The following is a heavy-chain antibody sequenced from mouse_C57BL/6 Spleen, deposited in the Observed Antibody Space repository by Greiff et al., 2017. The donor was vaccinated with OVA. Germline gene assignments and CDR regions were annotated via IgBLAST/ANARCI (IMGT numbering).Heavy chain of an antibody. CDR3: ARSGDYALDY. CDR1: GYTFTSYW. CDR2: INPSSGYT. J-gene: IGHJ2*01. Sequence: VKLMESGAELAKPGASVKLSCKASGYTFTSYWMHWVKQRPGQGLEWIGYINPSSGYTKYNQKFKAKATLTADKSSSTAYMQLSSLTYEDSAVYYYARSGDYALDYWGQGTTLTVSS. V-gene: IGHV1-7*01. D-gene: IGHD2-4*01.